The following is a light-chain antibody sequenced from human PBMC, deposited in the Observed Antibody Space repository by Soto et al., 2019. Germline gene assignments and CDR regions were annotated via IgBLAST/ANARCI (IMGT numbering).Light chain of an antibody. J-gene: IGLJ1*01. V-gene: IGLV1-47*01. CDR3: AAWDDSLSGPRV. CDR1: SSNIGSNY. Sequence: QSVLTQPPSASGTPGQRVTISCSGSSSNIGSNYVYWYQQLPGTAPKLLIYRNNQRPSGVPDRFSGSKSGTSASLAISGLRSEDEADYYCAAWDDSLSGPRVFGTETKVTVL. CDR2: RNN.